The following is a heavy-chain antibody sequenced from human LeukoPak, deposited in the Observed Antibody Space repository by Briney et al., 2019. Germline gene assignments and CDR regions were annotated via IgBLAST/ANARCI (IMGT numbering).Heavy chain of an antibody. Sequence: GGSLRLSCAASGFSVSSNYMSWVRRAPGKGLEWVSVIYSGGSTYYADSVKGRFTVSRDISKNTLYPQMNSLRAEDTAVYYCARSIAAAAYYYYYGMDVWGKRTTVTVSS. D-gene: IGHD6-13*01. CDR1: GFSVSSNY. J-gene: IGHJ6*04. V-gene: IGHV3-53*01. CDR2: IYSGGST. CDR3: ARSIAAAAYYYYYGMDV.